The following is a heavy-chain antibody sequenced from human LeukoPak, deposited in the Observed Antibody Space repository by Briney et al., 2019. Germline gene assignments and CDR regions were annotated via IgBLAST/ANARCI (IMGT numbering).Heavy chain of an antibody. CDR2: IYYSGST. CDR1: GGSISSYY. CDR3: AKGGYYGSGNDFRFDP. Sequence: SETLSLTCTVSGGSISSYYWSWIRQPPGKGLEWIGYIYYSGSTNYKPSLKSRVTISVDTSKNQFSLKLSSVTAADTAVYYCAKGGYYGSGNDFRFDPWGQGTLVTVSS. J-gene: IGHJ5*02. D-gene: IGHD3-10*01. V-gene: IGHV4-59*01.